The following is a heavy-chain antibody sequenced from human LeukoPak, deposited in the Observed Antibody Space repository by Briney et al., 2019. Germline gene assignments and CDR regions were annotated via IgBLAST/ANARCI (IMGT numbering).Heavy chain of an antibody. D-gene: IGHD5-12*01. CDR1: GFTFRSYA. CDR2: ISGSGGST. CDR3: AKDWDIVATITGDAFDI. V-gene: IGHV3-23*01. J-gene: IGHJ3*02. Sequence: GGSLRLSCAASGFTFRSYAMSRVRQAPGKGLEWVSAISGSGGSTYYADSVKGRFTISRDNSKNTLYQQMNSLRAEDTAVYYCAKDWDIVATITGDAFDIWGQGTMVTVSS.